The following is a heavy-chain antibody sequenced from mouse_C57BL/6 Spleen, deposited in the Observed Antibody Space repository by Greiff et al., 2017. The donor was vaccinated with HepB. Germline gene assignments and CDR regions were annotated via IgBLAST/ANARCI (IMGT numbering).Heavy chain of an antibody. CDR1: GYTFTSYW. V-gene: IGHV1-64*01. D-gene: IGHD1-1*01. Sequence: QVQLQQPGAELVKPGASVKLSCKASGYTFTSYWMNWVKQRPGQGLEWIGMIHPNSGSTNYNEKFKSKATLTVDKSSSTAYMQLSSLTSEDSAVYYCARDYYGSSYGGYFDVWGTGTTVTVSS. CDR3: ARDYYGSSYGGYFDV. CDR2: IHPNSGST. J-gene: IGHJ1*03.